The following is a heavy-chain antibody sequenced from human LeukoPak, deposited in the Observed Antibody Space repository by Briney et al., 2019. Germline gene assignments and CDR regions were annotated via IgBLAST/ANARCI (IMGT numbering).Heavy chain of an antibody. CDR3: ARVEQLVLVY. V-gene: IGHV4-38-2*02. Sequence: SETLSLTCTVSGYSISSGYYWGWIRQPPGKGLEWIGSIYHSGSTYYNPSLKSRVTISVDTSKNQFSLKLSSVTAADTAVYYCARVEQLVLVYWGQGTLVTVSS. J-gene: IGHJ4*02. CDR2: IYHSGST. D-gene: IGHD6-6*01. CDR1: GYSISSGYY.